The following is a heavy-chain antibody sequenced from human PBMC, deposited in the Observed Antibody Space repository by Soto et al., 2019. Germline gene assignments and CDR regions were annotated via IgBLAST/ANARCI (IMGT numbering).Heavy chain of an antibody. V-gene: IGHV1-18*01. CDR2: ISAYNGNT. Sequence: GASVKVSCKASGYTFSSYGISWVRQAPGQGLEWMGWISAYNGNTNYAQKLQGRVTMTTDTSTSTAYMELRSLRSDDTAVYYCARDYGAVTEQWLVHAYWGQGTLVTAPQ. CDR3: ARDYGAVTEQWLVHAY. J-gene: IGHJ4*02. CDR1: GYTFSSYG. D-gene: IGHD6-19*01.